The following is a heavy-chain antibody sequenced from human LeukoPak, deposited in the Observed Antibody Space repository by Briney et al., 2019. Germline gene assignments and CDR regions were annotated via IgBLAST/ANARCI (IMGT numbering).Heavy chain of an antibody. CDR3: ARVRTGTTNWFDP. CDR2: ISSSGSPK. CDR1: GFTFSNFD. V-gene: IGHV3-48*03. Sequence: GGSLRLSCAASGFTFSNFDMNWVRQAPGKGLEWVSYISSSGSPKYYADSVRGRFTISRDNAENSLYLQMNSLRAEDTAVYYCARVRTGTTNWFDPWGQGTLVTVSS. J-gene: IGHJ5*02. D-gene: IGHD1-1*01.